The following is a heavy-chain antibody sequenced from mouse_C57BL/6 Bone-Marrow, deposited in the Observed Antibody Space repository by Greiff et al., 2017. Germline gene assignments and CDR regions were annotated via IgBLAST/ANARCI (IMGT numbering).Heavy chain of an antibody. CDR1: GYTFTEYT. Sequence: LVESGAELVKPGASVKLSCKASGYTFTEYTIHWVKQRSGQGLEWIGWFYPGSGSIKYNEKFKDKATLTVDKSSSTVYMEMSRLTSEDSAVYFCARHDPLYYGSSPWFAYWGQGTLVTVSA. V-gene: IGHV1-62-2*01. J-gene: IGHJ3*01. D-gene: IGHD1-1*01. CDR2: FYPGSGSI. CDR3: ARHDPLYYGSSPWFAY.